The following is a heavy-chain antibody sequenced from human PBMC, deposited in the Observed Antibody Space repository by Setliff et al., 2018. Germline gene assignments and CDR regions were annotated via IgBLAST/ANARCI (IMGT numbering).Heavy chain of an antibody. J-gene: IGHJ4*02. CDR2: IYTSWST. CDR1: GGSMSSSGYY. D-gene: IGHD6-6*01. Sequence: PSETLSLTCTVFGGSMSSSGYYWAWIRQSPGKELEWIGQIYTSWSTNYNPSLKSRVTISLDTSKNQFSLRLNSVTAADTAVYYCARGRNVAARLLDFWGQGTLVTVSS. V-gene: IGHV4-61*08. CDR3: ARGRNVAARLLDF.